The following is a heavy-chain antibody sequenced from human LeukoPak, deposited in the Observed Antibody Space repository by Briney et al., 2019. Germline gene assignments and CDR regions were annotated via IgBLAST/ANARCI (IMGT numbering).Heavy chain of an antibody. CDR3: AKGENVLRYFDWLPGDAFDI. Sequence: GGSLRLSCAASGFTFSDYYMSWIRQAPGKGLEWVSYISSSGSTIYYADSVKGRFTISRDNAKNSLYLQMNSLRAEDTAVYYCAKGENVLRYFDWLPGDAFDIWGQGTMVTVSS. D-gene: IGHD3-9*01. V-gene: IGHV3-11*04. CDR2: ISSSGSTI. CDR1: GFTFSDYY. J-gene: IGHJ3*02.